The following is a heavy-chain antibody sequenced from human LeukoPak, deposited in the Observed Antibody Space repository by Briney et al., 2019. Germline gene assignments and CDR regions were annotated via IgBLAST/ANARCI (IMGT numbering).Heavy chain of an antibody. CDR3: AREGSSSR. Sequence: SETLSLTCTVSGASISSGSYYWSWIRQPAGKGLEWIGRIYTSGTTNYNPSLKSQVTISADTSKNQFTLKLSSVTAADTAVYYCAREGSSSRWGQGTMVTVSS. CDR1: GASISSGSYY. J-gene: IGHJ4*02. V-gene: IGHV4-61*02. CDR2: IYTSGTT. D-gene: IGHD6-13*01.